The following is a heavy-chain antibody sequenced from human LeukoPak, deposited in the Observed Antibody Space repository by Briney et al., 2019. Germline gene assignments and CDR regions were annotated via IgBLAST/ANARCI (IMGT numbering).Heavy chain of an antibody. CDR3: ARDGSDSVQLWFGELFAFKGDPYYYYYMDV. D-gene: IGHD3-10*01. CDR1: GGTFSSYA. J-gene: IGHJ6*03. CDR2: IIPIFGTA. V-gene: IGHV1-69*05. Sequence: SVKVSCKASGGTFSSYAISWVRQAPGQGLEWMGGIIPIFGTANYAQKLQGRVTMTTDTSTSTAYVELRSLRSDDTAVYYCARDGSDSVQLWFGELFAFKGDPYYYYYMDVWGKGTTVTISS.